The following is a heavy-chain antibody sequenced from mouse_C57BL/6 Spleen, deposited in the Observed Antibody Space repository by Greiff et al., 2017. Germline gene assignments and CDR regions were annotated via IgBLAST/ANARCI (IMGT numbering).Heavy chain of an antibody. CDR1: GFTFSDYG. CDR2: ISSGSSTI. D-gene: IGHD2-4*01. Sequence: DVMLVESGGGLVKPGGSLKLSCAASGFTFSDYGMHWVRQAPEKGLEWVAYISSGSSTIYYADTVKGRFTISRDNAKNTLFLQMTSLRSEDTAMYYCARPSYDYDFAYWGQGTLVTVSA. V-gene: IGHV5-17*01. CDR3: ARPSYDYDFAY. J-gene: IGHJ3*01.